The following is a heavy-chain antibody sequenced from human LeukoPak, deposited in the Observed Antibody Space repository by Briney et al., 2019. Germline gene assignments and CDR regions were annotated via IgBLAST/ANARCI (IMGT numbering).Heavy chain of an antibody. Sequence: PGGSLRLSCAASGFTLNNYALTWARLSPEQGLEWVSSISADGAHTYYAESVKGRFTISRDDSTDTVYLQMNSLRGEDTAVYFCAKDLRVTSRLGYFDYWGQGTLVTVST. V-gene: IGHV3-23*01. J-gene: IGHJ4*02. D-gene: IGHD3-9*01. CDR3: AKDLRVTSRLGYFDY. CDR2: ISADGAHT. CDR1: GFTLNNYA.